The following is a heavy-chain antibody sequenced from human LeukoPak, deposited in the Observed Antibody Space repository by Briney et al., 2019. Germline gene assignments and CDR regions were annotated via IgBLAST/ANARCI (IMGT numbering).Heavy chain of an antibody. Sequence: PGGSLRLSCAASGFTFSSYEMNWVRQAPGKGLEWVSYISSSGSTIYYADSVKGRFTISRDNAKNSLYLQMNSLRSEDTAVYYCARTPYDSSGYRPSYLGELDYWGQGTLVTVSS. J-gene: IGHJ4*02. CDR3: ARTPYDSSGYRPSYLGELDY. D-gene: IGHD3-22*01. V-gene: IGHV3-48*03. CDR2: ISSSGSTI. CDR1: GFTFSSYE.